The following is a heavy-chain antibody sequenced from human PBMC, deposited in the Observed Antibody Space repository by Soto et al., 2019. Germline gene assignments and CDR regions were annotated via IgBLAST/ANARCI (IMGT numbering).Heavy chain of an antibody. D-gene: IGHD6-13*01. J-gene: IGHJ4*02. CDR3: ATSYGNSWYTY. CDR1: GGSISSGDYY. Sequence: SETLSLTCTVSGGSISSGDYYWSWIRQPPGKGLEWIGYIYYSGSTYYNPSLKSRVTISVDTSKNQFSLKLTSVTAADTAVYYCATSYGNSWYTYWGQGTQVTVSS. V-gene: IGHV4-30-4*01. CDR2: IYYSGST.